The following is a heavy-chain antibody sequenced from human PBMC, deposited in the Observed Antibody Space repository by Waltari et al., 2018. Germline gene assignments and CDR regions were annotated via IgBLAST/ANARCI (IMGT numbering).Heavy chain of an antibody. V-gene: IGHV4-30-4*08. CDR1: GGSISSGYYY. CDR3: ARATGTTRGWFDP. D-gene: IGHD1-7*01. Sequence: QVQLQESGPGLVTPSQTLSLTCTVSGGSISSGYYYWSWIRPPPGKGLEWIGYIYYSGSTYYNPSRKSRVTISVDTSKNQFSLKLSSVTAADTAVYYCARATGTTRGWFDPWGQGTLVTVSS. J-gene: IGHJ5*02. CDR2: IYYSGST.